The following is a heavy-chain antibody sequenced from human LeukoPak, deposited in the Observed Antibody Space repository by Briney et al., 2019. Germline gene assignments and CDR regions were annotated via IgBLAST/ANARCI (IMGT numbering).Heavy chain of an antibody. CDR1: GYTFTGYY. Sequence: GASVKVSCKASGYTFTGYYMHWVRQAPGQGLEGMGWINPNSGGTNYAQKFQGRVTMTRDTSISTAYMELSRLRSDDTAVYYCARNFNYYGSGSWFDYWGQGTLVTVSS. V-gene: IGHV1-2*02. J-gene: IGHJ4*02. CDR2: INPNSGGT. CDR3: ARNFNYYGSGSWFDY. D-gene: IGHD3-10*01.